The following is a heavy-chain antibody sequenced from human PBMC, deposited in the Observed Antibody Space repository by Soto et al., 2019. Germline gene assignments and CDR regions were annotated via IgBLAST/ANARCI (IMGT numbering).Heavy chain of an antibody. V-gene: IGHV3-64*01. D-gene: IGHD6-13*01. J-gene: IGHJ3*02. CDR3: ARTSSTSIAAAGRGNAFDI. CDR1: GFTFSSYA. Sequence: GGSLRLSCAASGFTFSSYAMHWVRQAPGKGLEYVSAISSNGGSTYYANSVKGRFTISRVNSKNTLYLQMGSLRAEDMAVYYCARTSSTSIAAAGRGNAFDIWGQGTMVTVS. CDR2: ISSNGGST.